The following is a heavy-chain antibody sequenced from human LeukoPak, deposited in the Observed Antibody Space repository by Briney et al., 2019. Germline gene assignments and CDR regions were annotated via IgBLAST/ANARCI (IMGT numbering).Heavy chain of an antibody. CDR1: GFTFSSYG. J-gene: IGHJ4*02. V-gene: IGHV3-33*01. CDR3: ARDWGYDSSGYYGYFDY. D-gene: IGHD3-22*01. CDR2: IWYDGSNK. Sequence: GGSLRLSCAASGFTFSSYGMHWVRQAPGKGLEWVAVIWYDGSNKYYADSVKGRFTISRDNSKNTLYLQMNSLRAEDTAVHYCARDWGYDSSGYYGYFDYWGQGTLVTVSS.